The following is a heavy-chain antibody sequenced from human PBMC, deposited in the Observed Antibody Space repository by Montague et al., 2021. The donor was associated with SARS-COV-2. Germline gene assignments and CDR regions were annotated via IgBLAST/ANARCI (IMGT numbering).Heavy chain of an antibody. CDR1: GGSISTYY. CDR3: ARLVGGRETRFDP. J-gene: IGHJ5*02. D-gene: IGHD3-10*01. Sequence: SETLSLTCTVSGGSISTYYWSWIRQPPGKGLEWIGYIYYSGTANYNPSLTSRVTISVDTSKNQFSLKVRSVTAADTAVYYCARLVGGRETRFDPWGQGTLVTVSS. CDR2: IYYSGTA. V-gene: IGHV4-59*08.